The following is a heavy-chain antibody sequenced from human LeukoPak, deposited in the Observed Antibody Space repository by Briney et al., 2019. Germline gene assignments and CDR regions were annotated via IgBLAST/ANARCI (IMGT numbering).Heavy chain of an antibody. Sequence: SVKVSCKASGGTFSSYAISWVRQAPGQGLEWMGRIIPIFGIANYAQKFQGRVTITADKSTSTAYMELSSLRSEDTVVYYCARAPGGYCSSTSCPPFHYGMDVWGQGTTVTVSS. V-gene: IGHV1-69*04. CDR2: IIPIFGIA. CDR1: GGTFSSYA. CDR3: ARAPGGYCSSTSCPPFHYGMDV. J-gene: IGHJ6*02. D-gene: IGHD2-2*03.